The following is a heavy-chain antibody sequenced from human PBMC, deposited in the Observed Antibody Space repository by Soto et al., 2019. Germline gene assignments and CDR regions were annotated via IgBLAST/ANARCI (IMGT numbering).Heavy chain of an antibody. D-gene: IGHD2-2*01. CDR2: LIPVFGTP. V-gene: IGHV1-69*12. CDR3: ARERSVGYCITTTCPKPFYYYAMDV. CDR1: GGTFTNYA. J-gene: IGHJ6*02. Sequence: QVQLVQSGAEVKKPGSSLKVSCKASGGTFTNYAFSWVRQAPGQGLEWMGGLIPVFGTPDYAQKFQGRVTITADDSTRTASMELSSLRADDTAVYYCARERSVGYCITTTCPKPFYYYAMDVWGQGTTVTVSS.